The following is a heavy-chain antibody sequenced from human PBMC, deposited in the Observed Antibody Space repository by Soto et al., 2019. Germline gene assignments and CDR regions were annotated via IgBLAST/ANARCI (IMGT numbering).Heavy chain of an antibody. CDR1: GFTVSSNY. CDR2: IYSGGST. V-gene: IGHV3-66*01. CDR3: ARDRGELAPDY. D-gene: IGHD1-26*01. Sequence: GGSLRLSCAASGFTVSSNYMSWVRQAPGKGLEWVSVIYSGGSTYYADSVKGRFTISRDNSKNTLYLQMNSLRAEDTAVYYCARDRGELAPDYWGQGTLVTVSS. J-gene: IGHJ4*02.